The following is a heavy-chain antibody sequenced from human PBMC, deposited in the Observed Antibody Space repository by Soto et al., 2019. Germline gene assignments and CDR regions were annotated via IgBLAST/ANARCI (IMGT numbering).Heavy chain of an antibody. Sequence: SETLSLTCTVFGGSISSSSYYWGWIRQPPGKGLEWIGTIYYSGSTYYNPSLKSRVTISVDTSKNQLSLKLSSVTAADTAVYYCARVVVAAATTDYWGQGTLVTVSS. J-gene: IGHJ4*02. V-gene: IGHV4-39*01. CDR1: GGSISSSSYY. D-gene: IGHD2-15*01. CDR2: IYYSGST. CDR3: ARVVVAAATTDY.